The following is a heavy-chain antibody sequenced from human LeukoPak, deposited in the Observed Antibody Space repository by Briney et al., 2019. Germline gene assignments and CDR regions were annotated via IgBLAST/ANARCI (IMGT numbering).Heavy chain of an antibody. CDR1: GYTFTSYY. D-gene: IGHD5-12*01. V-gene: IGHV1-46*01. CDR2: INPSGGST. CDR3: ARESGYDTNWFDP. J-gene: IGHJ5*02. Sequence: GASVRVSCTASGYTFTSYYMHWVRQAPGQGLEWMGIINPSGGSTNYAQKFQGRVTMTRDTSTSTVYMELSSLRSEDTAVYYCARESGYDTNWFDPWGQGTPVTVSS.